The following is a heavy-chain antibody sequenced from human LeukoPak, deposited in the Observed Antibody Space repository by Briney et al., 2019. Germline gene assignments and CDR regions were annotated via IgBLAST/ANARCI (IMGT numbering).Heavy chain of an antibody. CDR3: ARGGYGSGSYNYFDY. CDR2: INAGNGNT. D-gene: IGHD3-10*01. V-gene: IGHV1-3*01. CDR1: GYTFTSYA. J-gene: IGHJ4*02. Sequence: ASVKVSCKASGYTFTSYAMHWVRQAPGQRPEWMGWINAGNGNTKYSQKFQGRVTITRDTSASTAYMELSSLRSEDTAVYYCARGGYGSGSYNYFDYWGQGTLVTVSS.